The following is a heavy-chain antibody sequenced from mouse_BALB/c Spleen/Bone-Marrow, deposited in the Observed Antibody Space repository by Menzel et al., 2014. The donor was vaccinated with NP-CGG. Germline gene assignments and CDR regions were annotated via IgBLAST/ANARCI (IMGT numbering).Heavy chain of an antibody. CDR2: ISTYSGNT. CDR1: GYTFTDYA. V-gene: IGHV1-67*01. Sequence: VKLMESGPELVRPGVSVKISCKGSGYTFTDYAMHWVKQSHAKSLEWIGVISTYSGNTNYNQKFKGKATMTVDKSSCTAYMELARLTSEDSAIYYCARGDYGNWNYAMDYWGQGTSVTVSS. J-gene: IGHJ4*01. D-gene: IGHD2-1*01. CDR3: ARGDYGNWNYAMDY.